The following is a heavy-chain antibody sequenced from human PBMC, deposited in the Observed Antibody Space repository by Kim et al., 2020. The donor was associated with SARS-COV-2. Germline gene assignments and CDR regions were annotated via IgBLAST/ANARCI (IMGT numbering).Heavy chain of an antibody. CDR1: GFTFSTYS. D-gene: IGHD7-27*01. V-gene: IGHV3-21*01. CDR2: ISSSSSFI. CDR3: ARAGDYYYYFYGMDG. J-gene: IGHJ6*02. Sequence: GGSLRLSCAASGFTFSTYSMNWVRQAPGKGLEWVSSISSSSSFIYYADSVKGRFTISRDNAKKSLYLQMNSLRAEDTAVYYCARAGDYYYYFYGMDGWGQGTTVTVSS.